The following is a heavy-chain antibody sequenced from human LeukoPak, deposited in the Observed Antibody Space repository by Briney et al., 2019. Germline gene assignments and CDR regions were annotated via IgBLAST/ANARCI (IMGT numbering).Heavy chain of an antibody. CDR3: NTHWGSYRRAFDY. CDR1: GFTFSSYE. CDR2: ISSSGSTI. J-gene: IGHJ4*02. V-gene: IGHV3-48*03. Sequence: PGGALRLCYAASGFTFSSYEMYWVRQAPGKGLEWVSYISSSGSTIYYADSVKGRFTISRDNAKNSLYLQMNSLRAEDTAVYYCNTHWGSYRRAFDYWGQGTLVTVSS. D-gene: IGHD3-16*02.